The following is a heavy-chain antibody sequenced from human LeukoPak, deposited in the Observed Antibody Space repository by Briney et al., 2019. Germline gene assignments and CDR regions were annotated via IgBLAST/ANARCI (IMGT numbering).Heavy chain of an antibody. CDR2: IQNDGSNK. CDR1: GFSFSSYG. V-gene: IGHV3-30*19. J-gene: IGHJ5*02. Sequence: GGSLRLSCVASGFSFSSYGIHWVRQAPGKGLEWVSFIQNDGSNKYYADSVQGRFTISRDNSKNTLYLQMNSLRAEDTAVYYCARYGSGSPFGPWGQGTLVTVSS. CDR3: ARYGSGSPFGP. D-gene: IGHD3-10*01.